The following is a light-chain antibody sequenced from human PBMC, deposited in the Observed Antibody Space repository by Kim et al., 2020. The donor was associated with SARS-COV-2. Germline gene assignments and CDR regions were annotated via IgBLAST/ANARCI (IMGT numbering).Light chain of an antibody. CDR3: CSYARTSYV. V-gene: IGLV2-8*01. Sequence: PGQSVTLPCTGSSSGVCAYENVSWYQQHPDNAPKLMISQVSKRSSGVPDRFSGSKSGNTASLTVSGLQAEDEADYYCCSYARTSYVFGTGTKVTVL. J-gene: IGLJ1*01. CDR1: SSGVCAYEN. CDR2: QVS.